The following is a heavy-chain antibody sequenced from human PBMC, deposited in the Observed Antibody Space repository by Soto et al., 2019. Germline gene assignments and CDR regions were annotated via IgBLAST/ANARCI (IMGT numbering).Heavy chain of an antibody. CDR3: AVRVTTGTSYNWFDP. Sequence: QVQLVQSGAEVKKPGSSVKVSCKASGGTFSSYTISWVRQAPGQGLEWMGRIIPILGIANYAQKFQGRVTITADKTTSTAYMELSSLRSEDTAVYYCAVRVTTGTSYNWFDPWGQGTLVTVSS. J-gene: IGHJ5*02. V-gene: IGHV1-69*02. D-gene: IGHD4-17*01. CDR2: IIPILGIA. CDR1: GGTFSSYT.